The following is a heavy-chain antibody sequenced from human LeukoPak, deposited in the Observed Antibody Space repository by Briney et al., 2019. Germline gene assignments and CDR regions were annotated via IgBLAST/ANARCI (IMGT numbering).Heavy chain of an antibody. CDR2: IHQDAGEK. V-gene: IGHV3-7*05. Sequence: GGSLSLSCAASGFCFSDSWMTGVRQTPGKGLQWVASIHQDAGEKQYLDSVRGRFTTSRDNARNSLYLQMNSLRVEDTAVYYCASSKDHYCRYWGKGTRSPSPQ. CDR3: ASSKDHYCRY. J-gene: IGHJ4*02. CDR1: GFCFSDSW.